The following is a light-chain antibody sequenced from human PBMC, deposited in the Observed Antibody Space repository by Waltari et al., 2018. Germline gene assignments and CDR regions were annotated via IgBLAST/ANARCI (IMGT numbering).Light chain of an antibody. CDR3: QVWDSTTVV. Sequence: SYELTQPISVSVALGQTARITCGENNIGSKNVQWYLQKPGQAPVMVIYSDSNRPSGIPERFSGSNSGNTATLTISRAQAGDEADYYCQVWDSTTVVFGGGTKLTVL. V-gene: IGLV3-9*01. CDR1: NIGSKN. CDR2: SDS. J-gene: IGLJ2*01.